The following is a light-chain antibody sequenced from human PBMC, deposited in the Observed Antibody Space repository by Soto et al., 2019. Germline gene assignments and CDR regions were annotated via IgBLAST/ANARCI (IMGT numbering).Light chain of an antibody. V-gene: IGKV3-15*01. J-gene: IGKJ1*01. CDR2: RAS. Sequence: EIVMTQSPATLSVSPGERATLSCRASQSISSNLAWYQQKLGQAPRLLIYRASTRATGIPARFSGSGSGTAFTLTISSLQSEDFALYYCHQYENWPQKLGQGTKVDIK. CDR3: HQYENWPQK. CDR1: QSISSN.